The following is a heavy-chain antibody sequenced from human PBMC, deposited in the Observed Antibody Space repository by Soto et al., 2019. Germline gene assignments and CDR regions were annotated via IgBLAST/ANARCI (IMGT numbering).Heavy chain of an antibody. J-gene: IGHJ4*02. CDR2: ISGSGGST. CDR1: GFTFSSYA. Sequence: EVQLLESGGGLVQPGGSLRLSCAASGFTFSSYAMSWVRQAPGKGLEWVSAISGSGGSTYYADSVKGRFTISRDNSKNALYLPMNSLRAEDTAVYYCAKPPLRWYVFDYWGQGTLVTVSS. D-gene: IGHD4-17*01. CDR3: AKPPLRWYVFDY. V-gene: IGHV3-23*01.